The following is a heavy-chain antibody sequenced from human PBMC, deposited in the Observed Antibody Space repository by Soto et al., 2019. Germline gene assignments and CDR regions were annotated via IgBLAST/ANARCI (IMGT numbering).Heavy chain of an antibody. Sequence: EVQLAESGGGMVQPGGSLRLSCVASGFTFSSYDMHWVRQAPGKGLEYVSSISSNGGTTYYGNSVKGRFTISRDNSKNTLYLQMGSLRAEDMAVDYCVRRLSGNYDYWGQGPLVTVS. D-gene: IGHD1-7*01. CDR1: GFTFSSYD. V-gene: IGHV3-64*01. CDR3: VRRLSGNYDY. CDR2: ISSNGGTT. J-gene: IGHJ4*02.